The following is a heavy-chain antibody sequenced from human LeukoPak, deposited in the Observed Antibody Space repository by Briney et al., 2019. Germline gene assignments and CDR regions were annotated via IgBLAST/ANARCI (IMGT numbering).Heavy chain of an antibody. Sequence: PSETLSLTCTVSGFSITTGYYWAWIRQPPGKRLEWIGTIFRIGSTNYNPSLKSRVTISVDTSKNQFSLKLSSVTAADTAVYYCARPAGMATILAGDAFDIWGQGTMVTVSS. CDR2: IFRIGST. CDR1: GFSITTGYY. V-gene: IGHV4-38-2*02. D-gene: IGHD5-12*01. CDR3: ARPAGMATILAGDAFDI. J-gene: IGHJ3*02.